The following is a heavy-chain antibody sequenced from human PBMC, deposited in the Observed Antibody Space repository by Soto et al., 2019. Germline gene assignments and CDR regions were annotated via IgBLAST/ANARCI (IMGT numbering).Heavy chain of an antibody. CDR3: ARLVGETIFGVVNTRSGYYGMDV. V-gene: IGHV3-7*03. CDR2: IKQDGSEK. D-gene: IGHD3-3*01. CDR1: GFTFSSYW. J-gene: IGHJ6*02. Sequence: GGSLRLSCAASGFTFSSYWMSWVRQAPGKGLEWVANIKQDGSEKYYVDSVKGRFTISRDNAKNSLYLQMNSLRAEDTAVYYCARLVGETIFGVVNTRSGYYGMDVWGQGTTVTVSS.